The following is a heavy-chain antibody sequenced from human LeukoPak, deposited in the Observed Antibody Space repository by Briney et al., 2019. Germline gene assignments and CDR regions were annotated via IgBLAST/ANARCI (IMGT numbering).Heavy chain of an antibody. J-gene: IGHJ4*02. CDR2: IRYDGRNK. CDR3: ARLNDDYDRANFDY. D-gene: IGHD4-17*01. V-gene: IGHV3-30*02. Sequence: PGGSLRLSCAASGFTFSTYGMHWVRQAPGKGLEWVAFIRYDGRNKYYADSVKGRFTISRDNSKNTLCLQMNSLRAEDTAVYYCARLNDDYDRANFDYWGQGTLVTVSS. CDR1: GFTFSTYG.